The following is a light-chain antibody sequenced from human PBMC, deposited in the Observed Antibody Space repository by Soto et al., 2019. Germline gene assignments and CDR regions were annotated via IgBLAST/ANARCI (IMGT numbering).Light chain of an antibody. CDR1: QSVDSSF. J-gene: IGKJ1*01. V-gene: IGKV3-20*01. Sequence: EIVLTQSPGFLSLSPGERATLSCRARQSVDSSFFAWYQQKPGQAPRLLIYGASKRATGIPDRFSGSGSGTDFTLTISRLEPEDFAVYYCQQYVSSVTFGQGTKVEI. CDR3: QQYVSSVT. CDR2: GAS.